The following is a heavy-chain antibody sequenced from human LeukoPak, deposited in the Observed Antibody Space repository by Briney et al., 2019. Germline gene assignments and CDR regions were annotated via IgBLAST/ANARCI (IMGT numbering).Heavy chain of an antibody. CDR3: ARGKYTAAFDI. D-gene: IGHD5-18*01. CDR2: ISSSSSYI. V-gene: IGHV3-21*01. Sequence: GGSLRLSCAASGFTFSSYSMNWVRQAPGKGLEWVSSISSSSSYIYYADSVKGRFTISRDNAKNSLYLQVNTLRVEDSAVYYCARGKYTAAFDIWGQGTMVTVSS. J-gene: IGHJ3*02. CDR1: GFTFSSYS.